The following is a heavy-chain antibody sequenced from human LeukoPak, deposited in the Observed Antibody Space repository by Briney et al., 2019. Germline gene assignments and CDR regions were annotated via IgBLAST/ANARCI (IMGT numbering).Heavy chain of an antibody. D-gene: IGHD6-19*01. CDR1: GGSFSGYY. CDR2: INHSGST. J-gene: IGHJ4*02. V-gene: IGHV4-34*01. Sequence: SETLSLTCAVYGGSFSGYYWSWIRQPPGKGLEWIGEINHSGSTNYNPSLKSRVTISVDTSKNQFSLKLSSVTAADTAVYYCARRVSQGGWRPNFDYWGQGTLVTVSS. CDR3: ARRVSQGGWRPNFDY.